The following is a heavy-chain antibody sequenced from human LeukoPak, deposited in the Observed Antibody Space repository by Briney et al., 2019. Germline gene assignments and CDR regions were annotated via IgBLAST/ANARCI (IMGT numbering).Heavy chain of an antibody. CDR3: VIGGVGCFDL. CDR2: IHSDGSST. V-gene: IGHV3-74*01. D-gene: IGHD2-8*02. J-gene: IGHJ2*01. Sequence: PGGSLRLSCAASGFTFDYYWMHWVRQAPGKGLVWVSRIHSDGSSTTYADSVKGRFTISRDTAKNTADLQVNSLRVEETAVYYCVIGGVGCFDLWGRGTLVTVSS. CDR1: GFTFDYYW.